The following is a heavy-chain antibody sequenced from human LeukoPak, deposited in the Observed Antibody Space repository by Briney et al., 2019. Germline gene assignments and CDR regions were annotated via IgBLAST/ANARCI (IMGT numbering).Heavy chain of an antibody. D-gene: IGHD4-17*01. CDR2: IIPIFGSA. CDR3: ARLSSHYGDYKVDP. J-gene: IGHJ5*02. Sequence: ASVKVSCKASGGTFSSYAISWVRQAPGQGLEWMGGIIPIFGSANYAQKFQGRVTITADESTSTAYMDLSSLRSEDTAVYYCARLSSHYGDYKVDPWGQGTLVTVSS. CDR1: GGTFSSYA. V-gene: IGHV1-69*13.